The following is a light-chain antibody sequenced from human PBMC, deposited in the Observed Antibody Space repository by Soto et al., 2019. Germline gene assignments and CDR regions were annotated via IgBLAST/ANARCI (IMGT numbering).Light chain of an antibody. CDR1: SSDVGEYDY. CDR2: DVS. V-gene: IGLV2-11*01. J-gene: IGLJ1*01. Sequence: QSALTQPRSVSGSPGQSVTISCTGTSSDVGEYDYVSWYQQHPGQAPKLMIFDVSERPSGVPDRFSGSKTGNTASLTISGLQAEDEADYYCCSYAGSPYVFGTGTKVTVL. CDR3: CSYAGSPYV.